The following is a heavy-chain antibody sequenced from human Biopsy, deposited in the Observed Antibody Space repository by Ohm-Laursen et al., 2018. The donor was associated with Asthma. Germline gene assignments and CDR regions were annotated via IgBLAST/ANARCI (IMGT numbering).Heavy chain of an antibody. J-gene: IGHJ4*02. V-gene: IGHV3-30*03. Sequence: RSLRLSCAASGFTFSSYGMHWVRQAPGKGLEWVAVISYDGSNKYYADSVKGRFTISRDNSKNTLYLQMNSLRAEDTAVYYCASQSSGPDFWSGYYYFDYWGQGTLVTGSS. CDR3: ASQSSGPDFWSGYYYFDY. D-gene: IGHD3-3*01. CDR2: ISYDGSNK. CDR1: GFTFSSYG.